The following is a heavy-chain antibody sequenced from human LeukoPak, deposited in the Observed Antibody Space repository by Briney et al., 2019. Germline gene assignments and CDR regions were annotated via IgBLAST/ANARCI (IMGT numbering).Heavy chain of an antibody. V-gene: IGHV1-18*01. Sequence: GASVKVSCKASGYTFTSYGISWVRQAPGQGLEWMGWISAYNGNTNYAQKLQGRVTMTTDTSTSTAYMELRSLRSDDTAVYYCARYHILTGHPIRYYYYGMDVWGQGTTVTVSS. D-gene: IGHD3-9*01. CDR1: GYTFTSYG. CDR2: ISAYNGNT. J-gene: IGHJ6*02. CDR3: ARYHILTGHPIRYYYYGMDV.